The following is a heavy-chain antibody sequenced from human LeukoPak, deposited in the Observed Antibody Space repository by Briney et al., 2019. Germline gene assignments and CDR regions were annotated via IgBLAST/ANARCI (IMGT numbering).Heavy chain of an antibody. Sequence: RPSETLSLTCTVSGGSITNAGHYWSWIRHPPGRGLEWIGYVYYSGSTFYHPSLKSRLSLSVDTSKSQFSLGLSSVTAADTAVYYCARTPYYYHTSGLQYYFDYWGQGVVVTVSS. J-gene: IGHJ4*02. D-gene: IGHD3-22*01. V-gene: IGHV4-31*03. CDR2: VYYSGST. CDR3: ARTPYYYHTSGLQYYFDY. CDR1: GGSITNAGHY.